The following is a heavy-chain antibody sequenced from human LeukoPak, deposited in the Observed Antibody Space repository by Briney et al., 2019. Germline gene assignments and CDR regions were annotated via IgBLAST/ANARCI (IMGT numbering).Heavy chain of an antibody. CDR2: IKSKTDGGTI. D-gene: IGHD3-22*01. CDR1: GFTFSEAW. Sequence: GGSLRLSCAASGFTFSEAWMSWVRQAPGKGLEWIGRIKSKTDGGTIDYAAPVKGRFTISRDDSKDTLFLQMNSLKTEDTAVYYCTTDLSELDDSGYYAKYFHHWGQGTLVSVSS. V-gene: IGHV3-15*01. J-gene: IGHJ1*01. CDR3: TTDLSELDDSGYYAKYFHH.